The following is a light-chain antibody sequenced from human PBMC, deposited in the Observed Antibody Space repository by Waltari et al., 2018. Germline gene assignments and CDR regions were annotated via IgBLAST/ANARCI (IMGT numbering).Light chain of an antibody. J-gene: IGKJ1*01. V-gene: IGKV4-1*01. CDR1: QSVLYSPNNKNY. Sequence: DIVMTQSPDSLAVSLGDRATVNCKSSQSVLYSPNNKNYLAWYQQKPGQPPKLLIYWASTRESGVPDRFSGSGSGTDFTLTISSLQAEDVAVYYCQQYANTPRTFGQGTTVEIK. CDR3: QQYANTPRT. CDR2: WAS.